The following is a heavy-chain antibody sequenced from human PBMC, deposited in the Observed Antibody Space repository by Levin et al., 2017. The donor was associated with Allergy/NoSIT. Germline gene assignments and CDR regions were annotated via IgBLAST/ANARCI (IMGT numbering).Heavy chain of an antibody. CDR3: ARDKFYAMDV. CDR2: IDSDGSGT. CDR1: GFTFSNNW. V-gene: IGHV3-74*01. J-gene: IGHJ6*02. Sequence: GGSLRLSCAASGFTFSNNWVHWVRQAPGKGLVWVSRIDSDGSGTTYADSVKGRFTISRDNAKNTAYLQMNSLRAEDTAVYYCARDKFYAMDVWGQGTTVTVSS.